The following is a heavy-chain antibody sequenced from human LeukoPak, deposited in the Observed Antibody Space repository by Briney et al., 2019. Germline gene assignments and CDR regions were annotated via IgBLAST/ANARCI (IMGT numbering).Heavy chain of an antibody. J-gene: IGHJ5*02. CDR3: VRDRIGFDP. V-gene: IGHV3-74*01. CDR2: IDSDGSST. Sequence: PGGSLRLSCAASGFTFSNYWMNWVRQAPGKGLVWVSRIDSDGSSTSYADSVKGRFTVSRDNAKNTVFLQMNSLRAEDTAVYYCVRDRIGFDPWGQGTLVTVSS. D-gene: IGHD3-16*02. CDR1: GFTFSNYW.